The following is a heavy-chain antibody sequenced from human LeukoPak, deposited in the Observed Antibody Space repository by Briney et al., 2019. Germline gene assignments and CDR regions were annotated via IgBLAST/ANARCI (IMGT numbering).Heavy chain of an antibody. CDR3: AKDRDKGNYYFDY. CDR2: IRYDGSDK. D-gene: IGHD1-7*01. CDR1: GFTFSSYG. V-gene: IGHV3-30*02. J-gene: IGHJ4*02. Sequence: GGSLRLSCAASGFTFSSYGMHWVRQAPGKGLEWVASIRYDGSDKDYVDSVKGRFTISRDNSKNTLYLQMNSLRTEDTAVYYCAKDRDKGNYYFDYWGQGTLVTVSS.